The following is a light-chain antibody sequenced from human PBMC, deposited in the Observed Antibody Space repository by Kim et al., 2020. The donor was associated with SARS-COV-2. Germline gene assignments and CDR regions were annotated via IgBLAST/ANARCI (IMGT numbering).Light chain of an antibody. Sequence: SSELTQDPAVSVALGQTVTSTCQGDSLKNYYASWYQQKPGQAPLLVMYGRNNRPSGVPDRFSGSDSGTTSSLTLAGAQAQDEAVYYCNSRVSSGNHLVFGGGTQLTVL. CDR2: GRN. V-gene: IGLV3-19*01. CDR3: NSRVSSGNHLV. J-gene: IGLJ3*02. CDR1: SLKNYY.